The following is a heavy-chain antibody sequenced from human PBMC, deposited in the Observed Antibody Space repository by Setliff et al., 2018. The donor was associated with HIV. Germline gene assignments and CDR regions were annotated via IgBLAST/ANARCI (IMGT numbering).Heavy chain of an antibody. Sequence: KTSETLSLTCGLYGGPLSGYCWTWIRQSPEKGLEWIGEINDSGDTKYNPSLMSRLSMSVEKSKNKFSLKVTSLTAADTAVYFCTRGPARRYPGSTVYGLWGQGTPVTVS. CDR3: TRGPARRYPGSTVYGL. J-gene: IGHJ6*02. CDR1: GGPLSGYC. D-gene: IGHD1-26*01. V-gene: IGHV4-34*01. CDR2: INDSGDT.